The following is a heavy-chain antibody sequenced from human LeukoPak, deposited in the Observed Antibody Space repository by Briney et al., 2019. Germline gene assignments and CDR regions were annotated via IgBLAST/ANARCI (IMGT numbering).Heavy chain of an antibody. Sequence: PSEALSLTCAVYGGSFSGYYWSWIRQPPGKGLEWIGEINHSGSTNYNPSLKSRVTISVDTSKNQFSLKLSSVTAADTAVYYCARNPNYYGSGRLLPAVDYYGMDVWGQGTTVTVSS. CDR3: ARNPNYYGSGRLLPAVDYYGMDV. V-gene: IGHV4-34*01. CDR2: INHSGST. J-gene: IGHJ6*02. D-gene: IGHD3-10*01. CDR1: GGSFSGYY.